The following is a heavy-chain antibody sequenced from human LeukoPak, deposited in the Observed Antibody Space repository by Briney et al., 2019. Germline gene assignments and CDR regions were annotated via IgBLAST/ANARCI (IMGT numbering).Heavy chain of an antibody. Sequence: PGGSLRLSCAASGFTFSSYAMHWVRQAPGKGLEWVAVISYDGSNKYYADSVKGRFTISRDNSKNTLYLQMNSLRAEDTAVYYRARCGSGSYYSYYYYYYMDVWGKGTTVTVSS. D-gene: IGHD3-10*01. J-gene: IGHJ6*03. CDR3: ARCGSGSYYSYYYYYYMDV. CDR1: GFTFSSYA. V-gene: IGHV3-30*01. CDR2: ISYDGSNK.